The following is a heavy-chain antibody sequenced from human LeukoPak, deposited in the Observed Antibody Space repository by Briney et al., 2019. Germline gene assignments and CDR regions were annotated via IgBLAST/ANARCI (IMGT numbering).Heavy chain of an antibody. D-gene: IGHD6-6*01. Sequence: ASVKVSCKASGYTFTSYAMNWVRQAPGQGLEWMGWINTNTGNPTYAQGFTGRFVFSLDTSVSTAYLQISSLKAADTAVYYCARAIIAARPDYYYYMDVWGKGTTVTVSS. CDR1: GYTFTSYA. V-gene: IGHV7-4-1*02. CDR2: INTNTGNP. J-gene: IGHJ6*03. CDR3: ARAIIAARPDYYYYMDV.